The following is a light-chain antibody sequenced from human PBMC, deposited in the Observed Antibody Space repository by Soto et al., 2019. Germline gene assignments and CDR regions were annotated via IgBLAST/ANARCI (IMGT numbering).Light chain of an antibody. CDR2: DVS. Sequence: VVLTQSPATLSLSPGERATLSCRASQTVYNYFAWYQQKPGQAPRLLIYDVSNRATGIPARFSGSGYGTDFTLTISSLEPEDFAVYYCQQYGSPYTFGQGTKLEIK. J-gene: IGKJ2*01. CDR3: QQYGSPYT. CDR1: QTVYNY. V-gene: IGKV3-11*01.